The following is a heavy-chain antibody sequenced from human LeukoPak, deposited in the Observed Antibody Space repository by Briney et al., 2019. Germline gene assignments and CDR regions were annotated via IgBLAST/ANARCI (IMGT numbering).Heavy chain of an antibody. CDR2: IYTSGST. Sequence: SETLSLTCTVSGGSISSGSYYWSWIRQPAGKGLEWIGRIYTSGSTNYNPSLKSRVTISVDTSKNQFSLKLSSVTAADTAVYYCARLGGGEVYFDYWGQGTLVTVSS. D-gene: IGHD3-16*01. J-gene: IGHJ4*02. CDR3: ARLGGGEVYFDY. CDR1: GGSISSGSYY. V-gene: IGHV4-61*02.